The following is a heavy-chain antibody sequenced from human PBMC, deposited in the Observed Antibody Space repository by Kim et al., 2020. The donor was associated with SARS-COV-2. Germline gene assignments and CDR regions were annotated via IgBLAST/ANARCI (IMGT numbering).Heavy chain of an antibody. D-gene: IGHD6-19*01. CDR3: TLCSGWHWRDYFDY. Sequence: GGSLRLSCAASGFTFNNAWLNWVRQAPGQGLEWVGRIRSKTDGGAIDYAAPVKGRFIISRDDSKNMLYLQMNSLRTEDTAVYYCTLCSGWHWRDYFDYWGQGTLVSVSS. CDR2: IRSKTDGGAI. CDR1: GFTFNNAW. V-gene: IGHV3-15*01. J-gene: IGHJ4*02.